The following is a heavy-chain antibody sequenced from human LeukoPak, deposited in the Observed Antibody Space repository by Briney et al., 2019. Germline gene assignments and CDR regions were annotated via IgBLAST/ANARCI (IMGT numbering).Heavy chain of an antibody. CDR3: ARDMIILQS. Sequence: GGSLRLSCSASGFIFSNYWMTWVRQAPGKGLEWVANIKQDGSAKYYVDSVKGRFTISRDNAKKSLYLQMNSLRAEDTAVYFCARDMIILQSWGQGTLVTVSS. D-gene: IGHD3-16*01. CDR2: IKQDGSAK. J-gene: IGHJ5*02. V-gene: IGHV3-7*04. CDR1: GFIFSNYW.